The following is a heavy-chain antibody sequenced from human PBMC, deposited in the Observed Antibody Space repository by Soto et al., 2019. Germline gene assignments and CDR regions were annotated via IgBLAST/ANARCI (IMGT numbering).Heavy chain of an antibody. CDR2: ISGSGGRT. V-gene: IGHV3-23*01. J-gene: IGHJ6*02. Sequence: GGSLRLSCAASGFAFSSYAMSWVRQAPGKGLEWVSGISGSGGRTYYADSVKGRFTISRDNSKHTLYLQMNSLRAEDTAVYYCAKADDFWSGYHIYYYYGMDVWGQGTTVTVSS. CDR3: AKADDFWSGYHIYYYYGMDV. D-gene: IGHD3-3*01. CDR1: GFAFSSYA.